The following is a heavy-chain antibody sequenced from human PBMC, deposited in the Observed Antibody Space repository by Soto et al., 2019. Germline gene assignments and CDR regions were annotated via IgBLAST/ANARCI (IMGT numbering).Heavy chain of an antibody. Sequence: AGSLRLSCAASGFTFSSYAIGWVRQAPGKGLEWVSAISGSGGSTYYADSVKGRFTISRDNSKNTLYLQMNSLRAEDTAVYYCAHAAMAPHGYNCFDPRGQGTLVTVSS. J-gene: IGHJ5*02. CDR2: ISGSGGST. V-gene: IGHV3-23*01. CDR1: GFTFSSYA. D-gene: IGHD5-18*01. CDR3: AHAAMAPHGYNCFDP.